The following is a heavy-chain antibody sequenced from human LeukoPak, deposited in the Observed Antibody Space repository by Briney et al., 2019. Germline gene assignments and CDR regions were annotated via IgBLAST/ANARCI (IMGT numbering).Heavy chain of an antibody. CDR1: GGSTSSSPYY. D-gene: IGHD6-19*01. Sequence: SETLSLTCTVSGGSTSSSPYYWGWIRQPPGKGLEWIGSIYYSGSTYYNPSLKSRVTISVETSKNEFSLKVAYVTAADTAVYYCARTYGSGWFMWGQGILVTVSS. J-gene: IGHJ4*02. CDR2: IYYSGST. V-gene: IGHV4-39*01. CDR3: ARTYGSGWFM.